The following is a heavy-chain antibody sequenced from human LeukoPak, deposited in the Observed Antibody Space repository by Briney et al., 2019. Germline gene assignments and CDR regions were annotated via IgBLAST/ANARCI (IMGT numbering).Heavy chain of an antibody. D-gene: IGHD3-10*01. CDR2: MNPNSGNT. V-gene: IGHV1-8*01. CDR3: ARPLLFGLGSYNLLGR. CDR1: GYTFTSYD. J-gene: IGHJ4*01. Sequence: GASVKVSCKASGYTFTSYDINWVRQATGQGLEWMGLMNPNSGNTCSSQKFQGRVTMTRNTSISTAYMELSSLSSEDKDMSFYARPLLFGLGSYNLLGRGGEGTLATVPS.